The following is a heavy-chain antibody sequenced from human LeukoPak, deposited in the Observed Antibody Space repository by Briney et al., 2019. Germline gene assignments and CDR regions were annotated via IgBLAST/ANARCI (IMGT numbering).Heavy chain of an antibody. CDR1: GFTFSSYE. J-gene: IGHJ4*02. V-gene: IGHV3-49*04. Sequence: PGGSLRLSCAASGFTFSSYEMNWVRQAPGKGLEWVGFIRSKAYGGTTEFAASVKGRFTISRDDSKSFAYLQMNSLKTEDTAVYYCSRGDYGGGVAGTFDFWGQGTLVTVSS. D-gene: IGHD4-17*01. CDR3: SRGDYGGGVAGTFDF. CDR2: IRSKAYGGTT.